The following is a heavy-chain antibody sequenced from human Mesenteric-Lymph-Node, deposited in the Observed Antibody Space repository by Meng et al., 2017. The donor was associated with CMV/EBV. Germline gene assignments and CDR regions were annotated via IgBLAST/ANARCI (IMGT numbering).Heavy chain of an antibody. V-gene: IGHV3-53*01. D-gene: IGHD3-22*01. CDR3: AREGGDDYDSSGYYNY. J-gene: IGHJ4*02. CDR2: IYSGGST. Sequence: GESLKISCAASGFTVSSNYMSWVRQAPGKGLEWVSVIYSGGSTYYGDSVKGRSTISRDNSKNTLYLQMNSLRAEDTAVYYCAREGGDDYDSSGYYNYWGQGTLVTVSS. CDR1: GFTVSSNY.